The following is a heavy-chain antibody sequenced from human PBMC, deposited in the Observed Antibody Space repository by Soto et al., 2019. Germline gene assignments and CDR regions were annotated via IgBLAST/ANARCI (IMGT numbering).Heavy chain of an antibody. J-gene: IGHJ4*02. Sequence: ASVKVSCKGAGYTFTGYYMHWVRQAPGQGLEWMGWINPNSGGTNYAQKFQGWVTMTRDTSISTAYMELSRLTSDDTAIYYCATLRLGGDSSASPFDYSGPGPLLTVSS. CDR1: GYTFTGYY. V-gene: IGHV1-2*04. D-gene: IGHD3-22*01. CDR2: INPNSGGT. CDR3: ATLRLGGDSSASPFDY.